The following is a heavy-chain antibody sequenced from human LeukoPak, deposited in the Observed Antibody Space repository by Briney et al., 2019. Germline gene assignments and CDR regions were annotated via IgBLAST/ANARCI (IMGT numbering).Heavy chain of an antibody. J-gene: IGHJ6*02. Sequence: SLRLSCSASGFTFSSYGMHWVRQAPGKGLEWVAVISYDGSNKYYADSVKGRFTISRDNSKNTLYLQMTSLRAEDTAVYYCAKGASGYCSGGSCRPLRYGMDVWGQGTTVTVSS. CDR2: ISYDGSNK. V-gene: IGHV3-30*18. D-gene: IGHD2-15*01. CDR3: AKGASGYCSGGSCRPLRYGMDV. CDR1: GFTFSSYG.